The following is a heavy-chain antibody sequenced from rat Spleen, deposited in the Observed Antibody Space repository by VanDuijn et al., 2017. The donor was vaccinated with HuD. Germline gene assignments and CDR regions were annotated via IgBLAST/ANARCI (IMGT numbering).Heavy chain of an antibody. V-gene: IGHV5S13*01. Sequence: EVQLVESGGGLVQPGRSLKLSCAASGFTFSNYGMHWVRQAPTKGLEWIASISTGGGNTYYRDSVKGRFTISRDNAKNTQYLQMDSLRSEDTATYYCARDYSNFFPYWYFDFWGPGTMVTVSS. D-gene: IGHD1-2*01. CDR1: GFTFSNYG. J-gene: IGHJ1*01. CDR3: ARDYSNFFPYWYFDF. CDR2: ISTGGGNT.